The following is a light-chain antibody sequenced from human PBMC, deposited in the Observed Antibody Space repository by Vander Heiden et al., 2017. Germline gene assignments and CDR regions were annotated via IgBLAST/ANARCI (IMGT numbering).Light chain of an antibody. Sequence: YVLTQPPSVSVAPGQTAKITCGGHNIGTKSVHWYQQRPGQAPVLVVYDDSDRPSGIPERFSGSNSGSAATLTISGVEAGDEADYFCKVWDSATDHHVFATGTKVTVL. V-gene: IGLV3-21*02. J-gene: IGLJ1*01. CDR2: DDS. CDR3: KVWDSATDHHV. CDR1: NIGTKS.